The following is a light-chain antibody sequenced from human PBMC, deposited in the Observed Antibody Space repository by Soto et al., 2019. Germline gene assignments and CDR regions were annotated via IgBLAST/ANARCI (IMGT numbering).Light chain of an antibody. J-gene: IGKJ1*01. Sequence: DIQMTQSPSSLYASVGDRVIITCRASQSISNYLNWYQQEPEKAPKLLIYSASTLQGGVPSRFSGGGSGTHFTLTISSLQPEDFATYFCQQSYKKRTFGQGTKVEIK. V-gene: IGKV1-39*01. CDR3: QQSYKKRT. CDR2: SAS. CDR1: QSISNY.